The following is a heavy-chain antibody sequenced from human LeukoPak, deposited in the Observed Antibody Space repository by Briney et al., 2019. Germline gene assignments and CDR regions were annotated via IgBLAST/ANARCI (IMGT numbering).Heavy chain of an antibody. J-gene: IGHJ4*02. V-gene: IGHV4-39*01. D-gene: IGHD2-21*02. CDR1: GGSISSSSYY. CDR2: IYYSGST. CDR3: ARLQPYCGGDCSFDY. Sequence: TSETLSLTCTVSGGSISSSSYYWGWIRQPPGKGLEWIGSIYYSGSTYYNPSLKSRVTISVDTSKNQFSLKLSSVTAADTAVYYCARLQPYCGGDCSFDYWGQGTLVTVSS.